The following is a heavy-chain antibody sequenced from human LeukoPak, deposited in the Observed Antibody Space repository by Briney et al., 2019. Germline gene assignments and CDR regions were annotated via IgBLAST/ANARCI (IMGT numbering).Heavy chain of an antibody. CDR3: ARDGGGYSYGNYFDY. CDR1: GFTFSSYE. V-gene: IGHV3-48*03. Sequence: PGGSLRLSCAASGFTFSSYEMNWVRQAPGKGLEWVSYISSSGSTIYYADSVKGRFTISRDNAKNSLYLQMNSLRAEDTAVYYCARDGGGYSYGNYFDYWGQGTLVTVSS. CDR2: ISSSGSTI. J-gene: IGHJ4*02. D-gene: IGHD5-18*01.